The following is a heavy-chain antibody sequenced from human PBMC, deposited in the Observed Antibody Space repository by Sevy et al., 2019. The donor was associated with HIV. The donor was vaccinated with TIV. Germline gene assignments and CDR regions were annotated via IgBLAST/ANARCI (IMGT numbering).Heavy chain of an antibody. Sequence: GGSLRLSCAASGFTFSSYAMSWVRQAPGKGLEWVSAIGGSGGSTYYADSVKGRFTISRDNSKNTLYLQMNSLRAEDTAVYYCEKILLGGGRMDVWGQGTTVTVSS. V-gene: IGHV3-23*01. J-gene: IGHJ6*02. CDR1: GFTFSSYA. CDR2: IGGSGGST. CDR3: EKILLGGGRMDV.